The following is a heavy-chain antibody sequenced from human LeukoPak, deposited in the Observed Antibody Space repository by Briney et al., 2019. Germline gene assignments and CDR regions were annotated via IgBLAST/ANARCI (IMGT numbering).Heavy chain of an antibody. CDR1: GFTFSSYA. CDR3: VNEGCSSTSCYVLYYYYGMDV. CDR2: ISSNGGST. Sequence: GGSLRLSCSASGFTFSSYAMHWVRQAPGKGLEYVSAISSNGGSTYHADSVKGRFTISRDNSKNTLYLQMSSLRAEDTAVYYCVNEGCSSTSCYVLYYYYGMDVWGKGTTVTVSS. D-gene: IGHD2-2*01. J-gene: IGHJ6*04. V-gene: IGHV3-64D*06.